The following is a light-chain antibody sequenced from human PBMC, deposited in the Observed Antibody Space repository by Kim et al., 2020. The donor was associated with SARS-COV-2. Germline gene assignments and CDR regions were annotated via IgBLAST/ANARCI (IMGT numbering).Light chain of an antibody. J-gene: IGLJ3*02. CDR2: SNS. V-gene: IGLV1-40*01. CDR3: QSYDSSLSGWV. CDR1: SSNIGAGYD. Sequence: QRVTISCTGTSSNIGAGYDVHWYQQLPGTAPNLLIYSNSNRPSGVPDRFSGSKSGTSASLAITGLQAEDEADYYCQSYDSSLSGWVFGGGTQLTVL.